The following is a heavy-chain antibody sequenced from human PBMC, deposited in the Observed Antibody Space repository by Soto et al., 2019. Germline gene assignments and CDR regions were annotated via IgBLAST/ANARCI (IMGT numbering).Heavy chain of an antibody. D-gene: IGHD2-2*01. CDR1: GGSISSNKW. Sequence: SDTLSLTCAVYGGSISSNKWLSWVRQPPGKGLEWIGEIYHSGSTNYNPSLKRRVNISLDKSKNQFSLKLTSVTAADSAVYYCARDDHIVVVPTSLGAMDVWGQGTTVTVSS. V-gene: IGHV4-4*02. CDR3: ARDDHIVVVPTSLGAMDV. J-gene: IGHJ6*02. CDR2: IYHSGST.